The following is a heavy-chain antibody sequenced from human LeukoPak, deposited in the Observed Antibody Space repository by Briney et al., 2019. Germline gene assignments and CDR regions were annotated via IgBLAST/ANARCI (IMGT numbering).Heavy chain of an antibody. Sequence: SETLSLTCTVSGGSISSYYWSWIRQPPGKGLEWIGYIYYSGSTNYNPSLKSRVTISVGTSKNQFSLKLSSVTAADTAVYYCARREDYYDSSGYSDWGRETLVTVS. CDR1: GGSISSYY. V-gene: IGHV4-59*01. CDR3: ARREDYYDSSGYSD. CDR2: IYYSGST. J-gene: IGHJ4*02. D-gene: IGHD3-22*01.